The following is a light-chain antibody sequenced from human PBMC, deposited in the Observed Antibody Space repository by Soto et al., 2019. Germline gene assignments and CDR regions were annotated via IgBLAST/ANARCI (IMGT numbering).Light chain of an antibody. CDR1: SSDVGEENY. J-gene: IGLJ2*01. CDR2: EVS. CDR3: SSFAGSPVV. V-gene: IGLV2-8*01. Sequence: QSALTQPPSASGSPGQSVTITCSGTSSDVGEENYVSWYQQHPGKVPKLILYEVSKRPSGVPDRFSGSRSGNTASLNVSALQAEDEADYFCSSFAGSPVVFCGGTKLTVL.